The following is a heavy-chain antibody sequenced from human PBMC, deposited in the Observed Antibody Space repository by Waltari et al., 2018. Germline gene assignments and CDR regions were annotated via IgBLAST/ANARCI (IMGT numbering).Heavy chain of an antibody. J-gene: IGHJ4*02. CDR1: GYTVNGQY. V-gene: IGHV3-53*01. CDR2: IHSDGST. CDR3: ASRPSGGAALDY. Sequence: EVQLVESGGGLIQPGGSLSLPCAASGYTVNGQYMTRVRQAPGKGLECVSIIHSDGSTYYAESVKGRFTISRDTSQNTLYLQMNSLRVEDTAVYYCASRPSGGAALDYWGQGTLVTVSS. D-gene: IGHD3-10*01.